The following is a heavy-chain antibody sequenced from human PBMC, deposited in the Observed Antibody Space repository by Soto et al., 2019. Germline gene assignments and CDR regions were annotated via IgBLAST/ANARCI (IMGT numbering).Heavy chain of an antibody. CDR3: AREEQQLMGYYYGMDV. CDR1: GYTFTSYY. D-gene: IGHD6-13*01. CDR2: INPSGGST. V-gene: IGHV1-46*01. J-gene: IGHJ6*02. Sequence: GASVKVSCKASGYTFTSYYMHWVRQAPGQGLEWMGIINPSGGSTSYAQKFQGRVTMTRDTSTSTVYMELSSLRSEDTAVYYCAREEQQLMGYYYGMDVWGQGTTVTVSS.